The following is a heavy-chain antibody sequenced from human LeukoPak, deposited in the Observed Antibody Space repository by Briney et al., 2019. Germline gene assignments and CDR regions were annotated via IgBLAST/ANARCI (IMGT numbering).Heavy chain of an antibody. V-gene: IGHV3-7*04. J-gene: IGHJ4*02. CDR1: GFTFSSYW. Sequence: GGSLRLSCAASGFTFSSYWMSWVRQTPGKGLEWVANIKQDGSEKYYMDSVKGRFTISRDNAKNSLYLQMNSLRDEDTAVYYCARDYADGWHHFDSWGQGALVTFSS. CDR2: IKQDGSEK. D-gene: IGHD5-24*01. CDR3: ARDYADGWHHFDS.